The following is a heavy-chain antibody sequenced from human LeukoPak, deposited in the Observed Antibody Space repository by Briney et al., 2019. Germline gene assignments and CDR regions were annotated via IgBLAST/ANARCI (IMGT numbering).Heavy chain of an antibody. Sequence: GGSLRLSCAASGFTFSGSAMHWVRQASGKGLEWVGRIRSKANSYATAYAASVKGRFTISRDDSKSTAYLQMNSLKTEDTAVYYCIRGDYDFDYWGQGTLVTVSS. CDR3: IRGDYDFDY. V-gene: IGHV3-73*01. D-gene: IGHD4-17*01. CDR2: IRSKANSYAT. J-gene: IGHJ4*02. CDR1: GFTFSGSA.